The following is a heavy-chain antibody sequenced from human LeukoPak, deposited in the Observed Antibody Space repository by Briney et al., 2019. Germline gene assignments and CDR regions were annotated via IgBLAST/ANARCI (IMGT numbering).Heavy chain of an antibody. CDR2: VSYEGTIK. Sequence: GGSLRLSCAASGFAFSNFAMHWVRQAPGKGLEWVAVVSYEGTIKYYSDSAKGRFTISRDNSNSLVSLQMNNLTTEDTAVYYCAREKFDSWGQGTLVIVSP. CDR1: GFAFSNFA. CDR3: AREKFDS. V-gene: IGHV3-30*14. J-gene: IGHJ5*01.